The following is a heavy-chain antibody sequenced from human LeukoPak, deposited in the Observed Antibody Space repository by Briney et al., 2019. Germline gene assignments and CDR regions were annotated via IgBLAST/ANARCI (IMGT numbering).Heavy chain of an antibody. CDR2: ISGGGEST. V-gene: IGHV3-23*01. CDR1: EFTFSSHA. CDR3: AKGKYSSGGVPDY. Sequence: GGSLRLSCVASEFTFSSHAMNWVRQAPGKGLEWVSSISGGGESTYYADSVKGRFTVSRDNSKNTLYLQINSLRGEDTAVYYCAKGKYSSGGVPDYWGQGTLVTVSS. J-gene: IGHJ4*02. D-gene: IGHD6-19*01.